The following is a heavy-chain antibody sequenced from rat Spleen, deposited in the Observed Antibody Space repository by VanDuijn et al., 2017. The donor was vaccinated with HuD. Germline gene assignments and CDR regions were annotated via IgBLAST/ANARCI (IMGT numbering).Heavy chain of an antibody. V-gene: IGHV5-7*01. CDR3: ARMGGWYFDF. Sequence: EVQLVESDGGLVQPGGSLKLSCAVSGFTLGDYYMAWVRQAPTKGLEWVETIKYDGSSTYHRDSVKGRFTISRDNAKSTLYLQMDSLRSEDTATYYCARMGGWYFDFWGPGTMVTVSS. CDR2: IKYDGSST. D-gene: IGHD1-7*01. J-gene: IGHJ1*01. CDR1: GFTLGDYY.